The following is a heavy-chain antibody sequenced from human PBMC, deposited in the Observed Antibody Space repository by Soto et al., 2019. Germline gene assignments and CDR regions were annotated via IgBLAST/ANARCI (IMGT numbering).Heavy chain of an antibody. J-gene: IGHJ6*02. CDR1: GGSISSYY. CDR2: IYYSGST. D-gene: IGHD3-10*01. V-gene: IGHV4-59*01. Sequence: SETLSLTCTVSGGSISSYYWSWIRQPPGKGLEWIGYIYYSGSTNYNPSLKSRVTISVDTSKNQFSLKLSSVSAADTAVYYCARVLFYYGMDVWGQGTTVTVSS. CDR3: ARVLFYYGMDV.